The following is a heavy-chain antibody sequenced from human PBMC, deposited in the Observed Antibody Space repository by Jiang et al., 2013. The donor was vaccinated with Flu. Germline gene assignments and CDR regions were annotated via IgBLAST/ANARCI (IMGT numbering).Heavy chain of an antibody. V-gene: IGHV4-39*01. J-gene: IGHJ4*02. D-gene: IGHD6-6*01. CDR2: IYYSGST. CDR3: ARQGYGYSSSSRDY. Sequence: LLKPSETLSLTCTVSGGSISSSSYYWGWIRQPPGKGLEWIGSIYYSGSTYYNPSLKSRVTISVDTSKNQFSLKLSSVTAADTAVYYCARQGYGYSSSSRDYWGQGTLVTVSS. CDR1: GGSISSSSYY.